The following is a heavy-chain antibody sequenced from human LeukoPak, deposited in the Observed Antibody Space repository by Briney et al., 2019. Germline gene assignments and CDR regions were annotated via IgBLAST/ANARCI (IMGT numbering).Heavy chain of an antibody. Sequence: SETLSLTCTVPGGSISSYYWGWVRQPPGKGLEWIGQIYYRETPNYNPSLRGRVTISIDTSKNQFSLKLNSVTAADTAIYYCAAESERWLLRSWGQGTLVTVSS. J-gene: IGHJ4*02. CDR2: IYYRETP. CDR1: GGSISSYY. V-gene: IGHV4-59*03. D-gene: IGHD6-19*01. CDR3: AAESERWLLRS.